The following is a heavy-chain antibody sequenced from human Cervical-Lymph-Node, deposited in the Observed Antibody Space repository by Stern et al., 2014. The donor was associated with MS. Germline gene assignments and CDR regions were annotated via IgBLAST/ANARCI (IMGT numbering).Heavy chain of an antibody. CDR3: AKDGTPAVAAAVIDY. D-gene: IGHD6-13*01. J-gene: IGHJ4*02. CDR2: ISYDGRDK. V-gene: IGHV3-30*18. CDR1: GFTFSSYG. Sequence: VQLEESGGGVVQPGRSLRLSCAASGFTFSSYGMHWVRQAPGKGLEWVAVISYDGRDKYYADSVKGQFTISRDNSKNTLYLQMDSLRPEDTAVYYCAKDGTPAVAAAVIDYWGQGALVTVSS.